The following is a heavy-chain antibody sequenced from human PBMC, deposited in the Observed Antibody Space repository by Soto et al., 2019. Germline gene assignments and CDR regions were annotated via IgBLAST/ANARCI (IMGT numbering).Heavy chain of an antibody. CDR3: ARPYSSSSSEYFQH. CDR1: GYSFTSYA. Sequence: GASVKVSCKASGYSFTSYAIHWVRQAPGQRLEWMGWINAGNGNTRYSQKFQGRVTITRDTSASTAYMELSSLRSEDTAVYYCARPYSSSSSEYFQHWGQGTLVTVSS. V-gene: IGHV1-3*01. CDR2: INAGNGNT. D-gene: IGHD6-6*01. J-gene: IGHJ1*01.